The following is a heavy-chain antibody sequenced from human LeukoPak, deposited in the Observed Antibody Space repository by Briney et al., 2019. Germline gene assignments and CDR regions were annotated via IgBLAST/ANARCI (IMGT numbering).Heavy chain of an antibody. D-gene: IGHD3-22*01. V-gene: IGHV1-8*03. Sequence: ASVKASCKASGYTFTSYDINWVRQATGQGLEWMGWMNPNSGNTGYAQKFQGRVTITRNTSISTAYMELSSLRSEDTAVYYCARDQYYYDSSGYSQFDYWGQGTLVTVSS. CDR3: ARDQYYYDSSGYSQFDY. CDR1: GYTFTSYD. CDR2: MNPNSGNT. J-gene: IGHJ4*02.